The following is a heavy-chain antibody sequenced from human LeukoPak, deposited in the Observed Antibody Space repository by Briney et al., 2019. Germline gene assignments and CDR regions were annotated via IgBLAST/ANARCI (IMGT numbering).Heavy chain of an antibody. CDR3: ARDLRSSGDY. D-gene: IGHD6-6*01. CDR1: GYTFTIYG. J-gene: IGHJ4*02. V-gene: IGHV1-18*01. CDR2: ISAYNGNT. Sequence: ASVTVSCKASGYTFTIYGISWVRQAPGQGLEWMGWISAYNGNTNYAQKLQGRVTMTTDTSTSTVYMELRSLRSDDTAVYYCARDLRSSGDYWGQGTLVTVSS.